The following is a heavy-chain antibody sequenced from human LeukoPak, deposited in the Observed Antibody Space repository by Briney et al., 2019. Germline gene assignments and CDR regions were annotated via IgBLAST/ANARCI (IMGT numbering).Heavy chain of an antibody. Sequence: ASVKVSCKASGGTFSSYAISWVRQAPGQGLEWMGGIIPIFGTANYAQKFRGRVTITADESTSTAYMELSSLRSEDTAVYYCARGLGIPYYFDYRGQGTLVTVSS. CDR1: GGTFSSYA. J-gene: IGHJ4*02. D-gene: IGHD7-27*01. CDR3: ARGLGIPYYFDY. CDR2: IIPIFGTA. V-gene: IGHV1-69*01.